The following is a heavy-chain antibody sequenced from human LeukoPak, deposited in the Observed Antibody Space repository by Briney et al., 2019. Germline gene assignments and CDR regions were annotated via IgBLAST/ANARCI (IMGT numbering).Heavy chain of an antibody. Sequence: PGGSLRLSSAASGFTFSSYEMNWVRQAPGKGLEWVSYISSSGSTIYYADSVKGRFTISRDNAKNSLYLQMNSLRAEDTAVYYCARGRGGYYYYGMDVWGQGTTVTVSS. D-gene: IGHD2-15*01. CDR3: ARGRGGYYYYGMDV. CDR2: ISSSGSTI. V-gene: IGHV3-48*03. J-gene: IGHJ6*02. CDR1: GFTFSSYE.